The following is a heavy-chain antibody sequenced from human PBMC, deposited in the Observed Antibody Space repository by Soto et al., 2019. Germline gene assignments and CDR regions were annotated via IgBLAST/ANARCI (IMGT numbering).Heavy chain of an antibody. CDR1: GFTFSSYA. D-gene: IGHD6-19*01. CDR2: ISYDGSNK. Sequence: QVQLVESGGGVVQPGRSLRLSCAASGFTFSSYAMHWVRQAPGKGLEWVAVISYDGSNKYYADSVKGRFTISRDNSKNTLYLQMNSLRAEDTAVYYCARVRSSGWWGGDAFDIWGQGTMVTVSS. CDR3: ARVRSSGWWGGDAFDI. J-gene: IGHJ3*02. V-gene: IGHV3-30-3*01.